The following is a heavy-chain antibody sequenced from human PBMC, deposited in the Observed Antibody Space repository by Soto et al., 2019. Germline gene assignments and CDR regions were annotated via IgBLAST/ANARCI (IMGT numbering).Heavy chain of an antibody. Sequence: SETLSLTCTVSGDSISIYYWSWIRQPPGKGLEWIGYIHYTGNTNYNPSLKSRVTISVDTSKNQFPLNLASVTAADTALYYCARGGAAGVWFDPWGQGTLVTVSS. V-gene: IGHV4-59*01. CDR3: ARGGAAGVWFDP. D-gene: IGHD6-13*01. CDR1: GDSISIYY. CDR2: IHYTGNT. J-gene: IGHJ5*02.